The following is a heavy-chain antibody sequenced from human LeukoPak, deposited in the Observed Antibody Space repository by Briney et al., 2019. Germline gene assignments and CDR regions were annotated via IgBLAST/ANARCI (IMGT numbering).Heavy chain of an antibody. D-gene: IGHD3-22*01. Sequence: SETLSLTCTVSGGSISSYYWSWIRQPPGKGLEWIGYIYYSGSTNYNPSLKSRVTISVDTSKNQFSLKLSSVTAADTAVYYCASHDSSGSYYFDYWGQGTQVTVSS. V-gene: IGHV4-59*01. J-gene: IGHJ4*02. CDR2: IYYSGST. CDR1: GGSISSYY. CDR3: ASHDSSGSYYFDY.